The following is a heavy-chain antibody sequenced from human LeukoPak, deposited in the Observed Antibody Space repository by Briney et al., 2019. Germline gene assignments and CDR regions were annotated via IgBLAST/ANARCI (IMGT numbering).Heavy chain of an antibody. J-gene: IGHJ4*02. CDR2: ISGSGGST. Sequence: GKSLRLSCAASGFTFSTYAMSRVRQAPGKGLEWVSAISGSGGSTYYADSVKGRFTISRDNSKNTLYLQMNSLRAEDTAVYYCAKASYGLIDYWGQGTLVTVSS. CDR3: AKASYGLIDY. V-gene: IGHV3-23*01. CDR1: GFTFSTYA. D-gene: IGHD3-10*01.